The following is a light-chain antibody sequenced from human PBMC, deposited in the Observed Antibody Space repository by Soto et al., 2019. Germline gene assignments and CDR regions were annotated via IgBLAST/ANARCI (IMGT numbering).Light chain of an antibody. Sequence: QPALTQPPSASGTPWQRVTISCSGSSSNIGSNTVNWYQQLPGTAPKLLIYSNNQRPSGVPDRFSGSKSGTSASLAISGLQSDDEADYYCAAWDDSLNGYVFGTGTXVTGL. J-gene: IGLJ1*01. CDR2: SNN. V-gene: IGLV1-44*01. CDR3: AAWDDSLNGYV. CDR1: SSNIGSNT.